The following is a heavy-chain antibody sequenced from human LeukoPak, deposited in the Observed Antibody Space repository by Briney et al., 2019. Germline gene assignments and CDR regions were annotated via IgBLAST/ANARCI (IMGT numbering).Heavy chain of an antibody. Sequence: PSETLSLTCTVSGGSISSTTYYWAWLRQPPGKGLEWLGSIYYSGSTYYTPSLKSRVTISVDTSKNQFSLKLSSVTAADTAVYYCARHQKYCSGGSCYRFNAHPFDYWGQGTLVTVSS. CDR2: IYYSGST. CDR3: ARHQKYCSGGSCYRFNAHPFDY. CDR1: GGSISSTTYY. D-gene: IGHD2-15*01. V-gene: IGHV4-39*01. J-gene: IGHJ4*02.